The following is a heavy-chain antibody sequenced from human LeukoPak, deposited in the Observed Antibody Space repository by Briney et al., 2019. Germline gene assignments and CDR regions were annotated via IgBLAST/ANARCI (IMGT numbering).Heavy chain of an antibody. CDR2: IYYSGST. D-gene: IGHD2-21*01. J-gene: IGHJ5*02. CDR1: GGSISSSSYY. Sequence: SESLSLTSTVSGGSISSSSYYWGWIRQPPGKGLEWIGSIYYSGSTYYNPSLKGRVTISVDTSKNQFSLKLSSVTAADTAVYYCARAYCGGDCYLNWFDPWGQGTLVTVSS. V-gene: IGHV4-39*01. CDR3: ARAYCGGDCYLNWFDP.